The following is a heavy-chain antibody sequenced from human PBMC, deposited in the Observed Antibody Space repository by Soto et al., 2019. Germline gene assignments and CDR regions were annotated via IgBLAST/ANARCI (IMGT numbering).Heavy chain of an antibody. J-gene: IGHJ4*02. CDR1: GFTFSTYG. CDR2: IWYAGSNK. D-gene: IGHD4-17*01. V-gene: IGHV3-33*01. Sequence: QVQLVESGGGVVQPGRSLRLSCAASGFTFSTYGMHWVRQAPGKGLEWVAVIWYAGSNKYYADSVKGQFTIARDNSKNTLHLPMNSLRAEDTAVYYCARGTVHFDYWGQGTLGTVSS. CDR3: ARGTVHFDY.